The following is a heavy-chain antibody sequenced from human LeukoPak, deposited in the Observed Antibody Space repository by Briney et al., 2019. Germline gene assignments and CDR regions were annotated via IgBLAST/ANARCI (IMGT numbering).Heavy chain of an antibody. CDR3: VRGLISAAGTFDY. Sequence: GGSLRLSCAASGFIFSSFGMHWVRQAPDKGLEWAAFIHYDGSSVHYADSVKGRFTISRDNSKNTVYLQMNSLRAEDTAVYYCVRGLISAAGTFDYWGQGTMVTVSS. CDR2: IHYDGSSV. D-gene: IGHD6-13*01. CDR1: GFIFSSFG. J-gene: IGHJ4*02. V-gene: IGHV3-30*02.